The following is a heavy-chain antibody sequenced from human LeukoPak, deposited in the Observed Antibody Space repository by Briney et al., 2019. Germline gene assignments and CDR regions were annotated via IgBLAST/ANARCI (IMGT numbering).Heavy chain of an antibody. CDR3: ASLRYGDYFDY. CDR2: IYYSGST. D-gene: IGHD4-17*01. J-gene: IGHJ4*02. CDR1: GGSVSSGSYY. V-gene: IGHV4-61*01. Sequence: SETLSLTCTVSGGSVSSGSYYWSWIRQPPGKGLECVGYIYYSGSTNYNPSLKSRVTMSVDTSKNQFSLKLSSVTAADTAVYYCASLRYGDYFDYWGQGTLVTVSS.